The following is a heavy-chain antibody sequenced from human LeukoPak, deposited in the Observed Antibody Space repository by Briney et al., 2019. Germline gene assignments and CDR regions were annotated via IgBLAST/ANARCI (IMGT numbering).Heavy chain of an antibody. D-gene: IGHD6-13*01. CDR2: MNPNSGNT. CDR3: ARGGIAAAGRGLDV. CDR1: GYTFTSYD. J-gene: IGHJ6*04. Sequence: AASVKVSCKASGYTFTSYDINWVRQATGQGLEWMGWMNPNSGNTGYAQKFRGRVTMIRNTSISTAYMELSSLRSEDTAVYYCARGGIAAAGRGLDVWGKGTTVTVSS. V-gene: IGHV1-8*01.